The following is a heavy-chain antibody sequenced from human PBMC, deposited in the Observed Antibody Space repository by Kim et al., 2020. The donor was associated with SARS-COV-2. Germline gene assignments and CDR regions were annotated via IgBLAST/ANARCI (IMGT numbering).Heavy chain of an antibody. J-gene: IGHJ4*02. CDR1: GGSISSYY. D-gene: IGHD4-4*01. Sequence: SETLSLTCTVSGGSISSYYWSWIRQPPGKGLEWIGYIYYSGSTNYNPSLKSRVTISVDTSKNQFSLKLSSVTAADTAVYYCARVVDDPWTTAQYYFDYWGQGTLVTVSS. CDR3: ARVVDDPWTTAQYYFDY. CDR2: IYYSGST. V-gene: IGHV4-59*01.